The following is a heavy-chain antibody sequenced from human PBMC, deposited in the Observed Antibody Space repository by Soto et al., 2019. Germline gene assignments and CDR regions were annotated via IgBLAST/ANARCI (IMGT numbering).Heavy chain of an antibody. D-gene: IGHD3-10*01. CDR3: ARSHSFDGSIYHYYFDF. J-gene: IGHJ4*02. Sequence: PSETLSLTCTVSGGSISTYYWGWIRQPPGGTLAWIGYIYASGATTYNPSLESRVTMSVDMPNNEFSLELTSLTAADTAVYYCARSHSFDGSIYHYYFDFWGQGTLVTVSS. CDR2: IYASGAT. CDR1: GGSISTYY. V-gene: IGHV4-59*01.